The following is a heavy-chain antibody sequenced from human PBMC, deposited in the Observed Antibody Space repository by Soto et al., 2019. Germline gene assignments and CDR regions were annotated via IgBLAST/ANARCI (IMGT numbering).Heavy chain of an antibody. D-gene: IGHD1-26*01. V-gene: IGHV4-59*01. CDR2: IYYSGST. CDR1: GGSISSYY. J-gene: IGHJ4*02. CDR3: ARARRERGSYYDY. Sequence: LSLTCTVSGGSISSYYWSWIRQPPGKGLEWIGYIYYSGSTNYNPSLKSRVTISVDTSKNQFSLKLSSVTAAGTAVYYCARARRERGSYYDYWGQGTLVTVSS.